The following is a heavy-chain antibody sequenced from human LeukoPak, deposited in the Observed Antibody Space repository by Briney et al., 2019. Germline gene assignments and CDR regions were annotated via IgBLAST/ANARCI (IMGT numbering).Heavy chain of an antibody. CDR1: GYTFTSYG. J-gene: IGHJ4*02. V-gene: IGHV1-18*01. D-gene: IGHD1-26*01. Sequence: ASVKVSCKASGYTFTSYGISWVRQAPGQGLEWMGWISAYNGNTNYAQKLQGRVTMATDTSTSTAYMELRSLRSDDTAVYYCARASWELLVADYWGQGTLVTVSS. CDR3: ARASWELLVADY. CDR2: ISAYNGNT.